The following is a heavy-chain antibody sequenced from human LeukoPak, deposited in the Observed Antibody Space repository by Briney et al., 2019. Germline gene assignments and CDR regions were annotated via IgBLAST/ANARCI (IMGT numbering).Heavy chain of an antibody. CDR2: IDYSGST. J-gene: IGHJ4*02. Sequence: SETLSLTCTVSGGSISHYYWTWIRQPPGKGLEWIGYIDYSGSTNYNPSLKSRVTISVDTTQNQFSLKLSSVTAADTAVYYCARVDRSNWDVLEYWGQGTLVTVSS. CDR1: GGSISHYY. V-gene: IGHV4-59*01. D-gene: IGHD1-1*01. CDR3: ARVDRSNWDVLEY.